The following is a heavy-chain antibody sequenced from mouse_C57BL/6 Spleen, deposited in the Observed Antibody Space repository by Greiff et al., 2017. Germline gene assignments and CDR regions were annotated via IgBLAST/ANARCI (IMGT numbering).Heavy chain of an antibody. V-gene: IGHV5-9*01. J-gene: IGHJ3*01. D-gene: IGHD2-3*01. CDR3: ARHDGYPAWFAY. CDR1: GFTFSSYT. Sequence: EVKVEESGGGLVKPGGSLKLSCAASGFTFSSYTMSWVRQTPEKRLEWVATISGGGGNTYYPDSVKGRFTISRDNAKNTLYLQMSSLRSEDTALYYCARHDGYPAWFAYWGQGTLVTVSA. CDR2: ISGGGGNT.